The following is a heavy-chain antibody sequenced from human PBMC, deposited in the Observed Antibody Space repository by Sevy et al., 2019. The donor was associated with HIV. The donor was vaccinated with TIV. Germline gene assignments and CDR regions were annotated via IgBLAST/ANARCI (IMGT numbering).Heavy chain of an antibody. J-gene: IGHJ4*02. CDR1: GFIFSYYG. CDR2: IWYDGSNT. V-gene: IGHV3-33*01. D-gene: IGHD1-26*01. Sequence: GGSLRLSCAASGFIFSYYGMHWVRQAPGKGLEWVAVIWYDGSNTIYADSVKGRFTTSRDNSKNILYLQMNSLRDEDTAVYYWARDPHEIMLSGSYYLYWGQGTRVTVSS. CDR3: ARDPHEIMLSGSYYLY.